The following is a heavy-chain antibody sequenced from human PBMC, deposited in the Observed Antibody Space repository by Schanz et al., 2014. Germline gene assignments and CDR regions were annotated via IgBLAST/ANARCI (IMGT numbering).Heavy chain of an antibody. CDR2: IYYSGST. CDR1: GGSISSSSYY. J-gene: IGHJ6*02. V-gene: IGHV4-39*07. Sequence: QLQLQESGPGLVKPSEALSLTCTVSGGSISSSSYYWGWIRQPPGKGLEWIVYIYYSGSTYYNPSLKSRVTISVTTSKNQFSLSLSSVTAADTAVYYCARGGRTTYNYYYGMDVWGQGTTVTVSS. D-gene: IGHD1-1*01. CDR3: ARGGRTTYNYYYGMDV.